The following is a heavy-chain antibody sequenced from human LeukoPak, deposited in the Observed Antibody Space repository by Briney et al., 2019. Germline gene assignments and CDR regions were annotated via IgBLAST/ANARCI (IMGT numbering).Heavy chain of an antibody. Sequence: GGSLRLSCAASGFTVRSNYMSWVRQAPGKGLEWVSVIYSGGTTYYADSVKGRFTISRDNSKNTLYFQMNSLRAEDTAVYYCARGYRTYYFDYWGQGTLVTVSS. V-gene: IGHV3-66*01. CDR2: IYSGGTT. J-gene: IGHJ4*02. D-gene: IGHD2-2*02. CDR1: GFTVRSNY. CDR3: ARGYRTYYFDY.